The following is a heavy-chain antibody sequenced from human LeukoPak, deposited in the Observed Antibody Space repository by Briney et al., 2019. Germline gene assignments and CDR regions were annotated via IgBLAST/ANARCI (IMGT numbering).Heavy chain of an antibody. D-gene: IGHD1-26*01. CDR1: GFSFSTYW. Sequence: PGGSLRLSCVASGFSFSTYWMHWVRQAPGKGLEWVSRINGDGSSTSYADSVKGRFTISRHNAKNTVYLQMNSLRVEDTAVYYCIRDFGSVGATNAFDIWGQGTMVTVSS. CDR3: IRDFGSVGATNAFDI. J-gene: IGHJ3*02. CDR2: INGDGSST. V-gene: IGHV3-74*01.